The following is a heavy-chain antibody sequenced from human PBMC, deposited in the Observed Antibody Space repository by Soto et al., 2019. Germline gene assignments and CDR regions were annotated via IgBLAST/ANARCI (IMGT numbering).Heavy chain of an antibody. CDR3: GKDYNLEWVEYYLAY. J-gene: IGHJ4*02. D-gene: IGHD3-3*01. V-gene: IGHV3-9*01. CDR1: GFTFDDYA. CDR2: ISWNSGSI. Sequence: EVQLLESGGGLVQPGRSLRLSCAASGFTFDDYAMHWVRQAPGKGLEWVSGISWNSGSIGYADSVKGRFTISRDNAKNSLYLQMDSLRAEDTSLYYCGKDYNLEWVEYYLAYCGRGTLVTVSS.